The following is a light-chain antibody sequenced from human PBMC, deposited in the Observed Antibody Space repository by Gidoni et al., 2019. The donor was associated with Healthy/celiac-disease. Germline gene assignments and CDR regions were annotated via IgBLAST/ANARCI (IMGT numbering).Light chain of an antibody. Sequence: IQITQSPSTLSASVGDRVTITCRASQSISSWLAWYQQKPGKAPKLLIYKASSLESGVPSRFSGSGSGTEFTLTISSLQPDDFATYYCQHPTWTFGQGTKVEIK. CDR1: QSISSW. CDR3: QHPTWT. CDR2: KAS. V-gene: IGKV1-5*03. J-gene: IGKJ1*01.